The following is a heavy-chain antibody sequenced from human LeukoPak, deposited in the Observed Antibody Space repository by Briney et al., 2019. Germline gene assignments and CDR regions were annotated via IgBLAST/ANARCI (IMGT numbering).Heavy chain of an antibody. J-gene: IGHJ4*02. CDR3: ARGLLSSFYYYDSSGYLMLGY. V-gene: IGHV4-31*03. CDR2: IYYSGST. D-gene: IGHD3-22*01. Sequence: PSQTLSLTCTVSGGSISSGGYYWSWIRQVPGKGLEWIGNIYYSGSTYYNPSLKSRVTMSVDTSKNQFSLKLSSVTAADTAVYYCARGLLSSFYYYDSSGYLMLGYWGQGTLVTVSS. CDR1: GGSISSGGYY.